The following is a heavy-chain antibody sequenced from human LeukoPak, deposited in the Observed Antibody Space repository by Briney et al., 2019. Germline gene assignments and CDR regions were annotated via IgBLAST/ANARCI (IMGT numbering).Heavy chain of an antibody. CDR3: AKGGTAQDNGSYRHANWFDP. D-gene: IGHD1-26*01. J-gene: IGHJ5*02. Sequence: GGSLRLSCAASGFTFSSYAMSWVRQAPGKGLEWVSAISGSGGSTYYADSVKGRFTISRDNSKNTLYLQMNSLRAEDTAVYYCAKGGTAQDNGSYRHANWFDPWGQGTLVTVSS. V-gene: IGHV3-23*01. CDR1: GFTFSSYA. CDR2: ISGSGGST.